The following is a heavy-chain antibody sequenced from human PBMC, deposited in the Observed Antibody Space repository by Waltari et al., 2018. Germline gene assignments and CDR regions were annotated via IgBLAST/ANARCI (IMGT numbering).Heavy chain of an antibody. Sequence: QLQLQQSGPGLVKPSQPLSLTCTVSGASITSGGYYWSWFRQHQGKGMEWIGYSYYSGSTYYNPYLKRLVTISVDTSKNQVSLKLSSVTAAATAVYYCARGRGYYDRYAFDIWGQGTMVTVSS. CDR1: GASITSGGYY. CDR2: SYYSGST. CDR3: ARGRGYYDRYAFDI. D-gene: IGHD3-22*01. V-gene: IGHV4-31*01. J-gene: IGHJ3*02.